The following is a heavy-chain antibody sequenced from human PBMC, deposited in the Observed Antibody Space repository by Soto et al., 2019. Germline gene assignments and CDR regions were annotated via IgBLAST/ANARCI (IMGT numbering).Heavy chain of an antibody. CDR2: IIPIFGTA. J-gene: IGHJ2*01. CDR3: ARTTSITGDYWYFDL. V-gene: IGHV1-69*12. D-gene: IGHD1-20*01. CDR1: GGTFSSYA. Sequence: QVQLVQSGAEVKKPGSSVKVSCRASGGTFSSYAISWVRQAPGQGLEWMGGIIPIFGTANYAQKFQGRVTIXXDXSXNTAYMELSSLRSEDTAVYYCARTTSITGDYWYFDLWGRGTLVTVSS.